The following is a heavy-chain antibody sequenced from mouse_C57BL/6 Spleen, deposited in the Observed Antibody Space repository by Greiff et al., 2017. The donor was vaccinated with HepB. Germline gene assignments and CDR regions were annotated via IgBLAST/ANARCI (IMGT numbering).Heavy chain of an antibody. CDR1: GFNIKDDY. V-gene: IGHV14-4*01. J-gene: IGHJ4*01. Sequence: VQLQQSGAELVRPGASVKLSCTASGFNIKDDYMYWVKQRPEQGLEWIGWIDPENGDTEYASKLQGKTTITADTSCNTAYLQLSSQTSEDTAVLDYTKGLQDAMDYWGQGTSVTVSS. D-gene: IGHD2-13*01. CDR2: IDPENGDT. CDR3: TKGLQDAMDY.